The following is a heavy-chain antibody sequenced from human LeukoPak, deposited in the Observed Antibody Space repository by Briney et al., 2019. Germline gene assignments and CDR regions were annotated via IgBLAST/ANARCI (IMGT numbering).Heavy chain of an antibody. D-gene: IGHD4-17*01. J-gene: IGHJ6*02. CDR2: INPNIGGT. CDR1: GYTFTSYG. CDR3: ARSYGVQVPYGMDV. Sequence: ASVKVSCKASGYTFTSYGIHWVRQAPGQGLEWMGWINPNIGGTNYAQKFQGRVTITRDTSISTAYVELRSLRSDDTALYYCARSYGVQVPYGMDVWGQGTTVTVSS. V-gene: IGHV1-2*02.